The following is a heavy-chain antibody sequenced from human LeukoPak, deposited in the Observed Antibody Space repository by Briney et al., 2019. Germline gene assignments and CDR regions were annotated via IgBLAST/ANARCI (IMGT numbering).Heavy chain of an antibody. V-gene: IGHV1-69*02. CDR3: AGICGGDCYFDY. Sequence: GASVKVSCKASGYTFTGYYMHWVRQAPGQGLEWMGRIIPILGIANYAQKFQGRVTITADKSTSTAYMELSSLRSEDTAVYYCAGICGGDCYFDYWGQGTLVTVSS. D-gene: IGHD2-21*02. CDR1: GYTFTGYY. J-gene: IGHJ4*02. CDR2: IIPILGIA.